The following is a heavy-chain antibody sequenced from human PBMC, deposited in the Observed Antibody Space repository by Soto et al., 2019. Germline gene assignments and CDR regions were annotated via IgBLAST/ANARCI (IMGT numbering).Heavy chain of an antibody. CDR2: IYYSGTT. V-gene: IGHV4-59*08. D-gene: IGHD1-1*01. CDR1: GGSLSSYY. Sequence: QVQLQESGPGLVKPSETLSLTCTVSGGSLSSYYWSWIRQPPGKGLEWIGYIYYSGTTHYNPSLNSRVTISLDKSKNQFSLQLDFVTAADTAVYYCARTPSGLWIGESYFDYWGQGTLVTVSS. CDR3: ARTPSGLWIGESYFDY. J-gene: IGHJ4*02.